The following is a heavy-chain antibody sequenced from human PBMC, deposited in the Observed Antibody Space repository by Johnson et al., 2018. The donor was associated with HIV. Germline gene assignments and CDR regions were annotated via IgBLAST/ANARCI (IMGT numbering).Heavy chain of an antibody. CDR3: AKDPTDFGADWAFDI. Sequence: VQLVESGGGLVQPGGSLRLSCAASGFTVSRNYMSWVRQAPGKGLEWVSVLYSGGSTYYADSVKGRFTISRDNAKNSLYRQMNSLRGDDTAVYYCAKDPTDFGADWAFDIWGQGTMVTVSS. CDR2: LYSGGST. V-gene: IGHV3-66*01. D-gene: IGHD3-10*01. J-gene: IGHJ3*02. CDR1: GFTVSRNY.